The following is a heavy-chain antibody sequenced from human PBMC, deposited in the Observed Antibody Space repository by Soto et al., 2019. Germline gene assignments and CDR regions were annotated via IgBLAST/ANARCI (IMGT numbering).Heavy chain of an antibody. CDR1: GFTFSDYY. CDR3: ARARPDHNAFDI. J-gene: IGHJ3*02. V-gene: IGHV3-11*06. CDR2: ISNSSSYT. Sequence: GGSLRLSCAASGFTFSDYYMSWIRQAPGKGLEWVSYISNSSSYTNYTDSVKGRFTISRDNSNNTLFLQMNSLRAEDTAVYYCARARPDHNAFDIWGQGTMVTVSS.